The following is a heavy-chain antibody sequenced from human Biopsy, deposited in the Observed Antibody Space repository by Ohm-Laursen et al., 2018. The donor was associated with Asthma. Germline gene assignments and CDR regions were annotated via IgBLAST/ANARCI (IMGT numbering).Heavy chain of an antibody. CDR2: IYYSGST. J-gene: IGHJ5*02. D-gene: IGHD4-17*01. CDR3: ARTTYGDDGFDP. CDR1: GGSINIGDYY. Sequence: TLSLTYTVSGGSINIGDYYWSWIRQLPVKGLEWIGYIYYSGSTYYNPSLKSRVSISLDTSKNQFSLSLTSVTAADTAVYYCARTTYGDDGFDPWGQGTLVTVSS. V-gene: IGHV4-31*03.